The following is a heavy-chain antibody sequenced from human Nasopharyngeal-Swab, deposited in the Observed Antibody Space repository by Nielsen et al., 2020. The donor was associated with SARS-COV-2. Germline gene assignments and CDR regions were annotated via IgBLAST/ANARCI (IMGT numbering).Heavy chain of an antibody. J-gene: IGHJ6*02. D-gene: IGHD2-15*01. V-gene: IGHV3-9*01. CDR2: ISWNSGSI. Sequence: VRQAPGKGLEWVSGISWNSGSIGYADSVKGRFTISRDNAKNSLYLQMNSLRAEGTALYYCAKVVAAHYYYYGMDVWGQGTTVTVSS. CDR3: AKVVAAHYYYYGMDV.